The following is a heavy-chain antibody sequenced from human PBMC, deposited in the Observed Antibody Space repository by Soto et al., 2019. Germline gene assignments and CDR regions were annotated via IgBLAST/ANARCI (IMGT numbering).Heavy chain of an antibody. J-gene: IGHJ3*02. Sequence: PSETLSLTCTVSGGSISSYYWSWIRQPPGKGLEWIGYIYYSGSTNYNPSLKSRVTISVDTSKNQFSLKLSSVTAADTAVYYCAGAVFGGVIVPLDAFDIWGQGTMVTVSS. CDR1: GGSISSYY. V-gene: IGHV4-59*08. D-gene: IGHD3-16*02. CDR3: AGAVFGGVIVPLDAFDI. CDR2: IYYSGST.